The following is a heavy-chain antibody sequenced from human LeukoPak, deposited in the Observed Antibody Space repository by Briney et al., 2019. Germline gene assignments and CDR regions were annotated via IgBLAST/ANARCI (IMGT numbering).Heavy chain of an antibody. J-gene: IGHJ3*02. D-gene: IGHD2-15*01. CDR3: ARVIGYCSGGSCYSQVFYDAFDI. Sequence: SETLSLTCTVSGGPISSYYWSWIRQPAGKGLEWIGRIYTSGSTNYNPSLKSRVTMSVDTSKNQFSLKLSSVTAADTAVYYCARVIGYCSGGSCYSQVFYDAFDIWGQGTMVTVSS. V-gene: IGHV4-4*07. CDR2: IYTSGST. CDR1: GGPISSYY.